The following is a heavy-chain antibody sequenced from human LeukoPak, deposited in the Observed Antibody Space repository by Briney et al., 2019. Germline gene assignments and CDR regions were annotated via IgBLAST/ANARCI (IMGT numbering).Heavy chain of an antibody. V-gene: IGHV1-18*01. CDR1: GYIFTSYG. CDR3: ARPRRAAAGPRYYYQYGMDV. J-gene: IGHJ6*02. D-gene: IGHD6-13*01. Sequence: GASVKVSCKASGYIFTSYGISWVRQAPGQGLEWMGWISGYNGDTKYGQKFQGRVSMTTDTSTRTACMELRSLRSDDTAVYYCARPRRAAAGPRYYYQYGMDVWGQGTTVTVSS. CDR2: ISGYNGDT.